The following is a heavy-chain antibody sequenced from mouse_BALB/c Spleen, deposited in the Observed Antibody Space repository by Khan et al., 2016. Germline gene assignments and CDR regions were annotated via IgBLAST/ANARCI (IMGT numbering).Heavy chain of an antibody. CDR1: GFAFSSYW. V-gene: IGHV1-80*01. J-gene: IGHJ3*01. Sequence: QVQLQQSGAELVRPGSSVKISCKASGFAFSSYWMNWVKQRPGQGLEWIGQIYPGDGDTNYNGKFTGKATLTADKSSSTAYMQLSSLTSEDSAVYFCARGTPFANWCQGTLVTVSA. D-gene: IGHD2-14*01. CDR2: IYPGDGDT. CDR3: ARGTPFAN.